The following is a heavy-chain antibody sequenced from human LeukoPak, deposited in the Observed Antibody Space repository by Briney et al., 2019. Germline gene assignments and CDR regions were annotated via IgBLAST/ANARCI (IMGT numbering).Heavy chain of an antibody. CDR1: GFTFSSYA. V-gene: IGHV3-23*01. D-gene: IGHD2-2*01. CDR2: ISGSGGST. CDR3: AKKFAGFGYCSSTSCSYYFDY. Sequence: GGSLRLSCAASGFTFSSYAMHWVRQAPGKGLEWVSAISGSGGSTYYADSVKGRFTISRDNSKNTLYLQMNSLRAEDTAVYYCAKKFAGFGYCSSTSCSYYFDYWGQGTLVTVSS. J-gene: IGHJ4*02.